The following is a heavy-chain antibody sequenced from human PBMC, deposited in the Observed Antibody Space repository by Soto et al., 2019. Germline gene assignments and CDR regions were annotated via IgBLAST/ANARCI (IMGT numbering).Heavy chain of an antibody. CDR1: GYHFSSHG. Sequence: QVQLVQSGVEVKKPGASVKISCKASGYHFSSHGISWVRRAPGQGLEWLGWISAYNGNTHYVQNVQERVIMTTDTSTSTAYMELTDLRSDDKAVYDCSRDTSITGSLRSTTMMDFWGQGTTGTVSS. D-gene: IGHD1-20*01. CDR3: SRDTSITGSLRSTTMMDF. CDR2: ISAYNGNT. J-gene: IGHJ6*02. V-gene: IGHV1-18*04.